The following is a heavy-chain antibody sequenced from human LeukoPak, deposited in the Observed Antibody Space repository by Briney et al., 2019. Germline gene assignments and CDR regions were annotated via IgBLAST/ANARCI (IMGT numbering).Heavy chain of an antibody. V-gene: IGHV4-59*12. J-gene: IGHJ3*02. CDR1: GGSISSDY. CDR2: MYDSGST. Sequence: SETLSLTCTVSGGSISSDYWSWIRQPPGKGLELIGYMYDSGSTNYNPSLKSRVTISVDTSKNQFSLKLSPVTAADTAVYYCARDGDSSGYSQPFDIWGQGTLVTVSS. D-gene: IGHD3-22*01. CDR3: ARDGDSSGYSQPFDI.